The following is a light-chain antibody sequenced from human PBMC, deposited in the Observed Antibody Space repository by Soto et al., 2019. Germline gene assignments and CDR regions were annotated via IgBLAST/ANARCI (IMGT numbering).Light chain of an antibody. CDR1: QSISSN. J-gene: IGKJ3*01. V-gene: IGKV3-15*01. CDR3: QQYNNWPLT. Sequence: EIVMTQSPATLSVSPGERATLSCRASQSISSNLAWYQQKPGQPPRLLIYGASTRATGIPATFSGSGSGTESTLTISSLQSEDFAVYYCQQYNNWPLTFGPGTKVDIK. CDR2: GAS.